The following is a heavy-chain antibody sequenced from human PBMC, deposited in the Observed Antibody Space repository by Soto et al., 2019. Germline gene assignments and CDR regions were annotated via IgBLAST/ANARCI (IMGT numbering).Heavy chain of an antibody. Sequence: PGESLKISCKGSGYSFAGYWITWVRQMPGKGLEWMGMIYPGDSDIRYNPSFRGRVTISADKSITSAFVQWGSLKASDSAIYYCARFRAPRRQLISMSFHLWGLGTLVTVSS. V-gene: IGHV5-51*01. CDR1: GYSFAGYW. CDR2: IYPGDSDI. CDR3: ARFRAPRRQLISMSFHL. J-gene: IGHJ4*03. D-gene: IGHD6-13*01.